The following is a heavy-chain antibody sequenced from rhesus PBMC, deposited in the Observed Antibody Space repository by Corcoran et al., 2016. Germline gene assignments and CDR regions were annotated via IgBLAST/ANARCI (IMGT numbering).Heavy chain of an antibody. V-gene: IGHV4-173*01. CDR1: GGSISSNY. Sequence: LQLQESGPGLVKPSETLSLTCAVSGGSISSNYWSWISQPPRKGREWIGRSSGSGGSTDYNPSLKSRVTISTATSKIQFSLKLSSVTAADTAVYYCARDSSGWSYEYFEFWGQGALVTVSS. D-gene: IGHD6S26*01. CDR2: SSGSGGST. J-gene: IGHJ1*01. CDR3: ARDSSGWSYEYFEF.